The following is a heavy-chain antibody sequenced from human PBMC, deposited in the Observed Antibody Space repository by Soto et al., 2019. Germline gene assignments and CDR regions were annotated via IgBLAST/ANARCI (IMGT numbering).Heavy chain of an antibody. V-gene: IGHV3-11*05. J-gene: IGHJ4*02. CDR1: GFTFSDHY. Sequence: QVQLVESGGGLVKTGGSLRLSCVASGFTFSDHYMTWIRQAPGKGLEWLSYISTSSSYTNYADSVKGRFTISRDNAMNSLYLQMNSLRAEDTAVDYCPRLRLTGYFDYWGQGTLVTLSS. CDR2: ISTSSSYT. CDR3: PRLRLTGYFDY.